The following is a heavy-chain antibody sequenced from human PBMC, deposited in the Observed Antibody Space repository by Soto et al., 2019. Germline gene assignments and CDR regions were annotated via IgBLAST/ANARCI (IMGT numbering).Heavy chain of an antibody. CDR2: INPSSGSA. V-gene: IGHV1-46*01. J-gene: IGHJ6*02. CDR3: AKVWSRREEYGMDV. Sequence: GASVKVSCKASGYTFTSYYMHWVRQAPGQGLEWMGIINPSSGSANYAQTFLGRVTMARDLSTSTVYMELSSLRSEDTAVYYCAKVWSRREEYGMDVWGQGTTVTVSS. D-gene: IGHD1-26*01. CDR1: GYTFTSYY.